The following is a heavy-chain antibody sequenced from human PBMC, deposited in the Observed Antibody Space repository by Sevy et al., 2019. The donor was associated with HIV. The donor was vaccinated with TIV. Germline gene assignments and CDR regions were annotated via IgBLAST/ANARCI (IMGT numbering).Heavy chain of an antibody. V-gene: IGHV3-49*03. CDR3: TRRQWDTAMVTIKRHYMDV. CDR1: GFTFGDYA. J-gene: IGHJ6*03. Sequence: GGSLRLSCTASGFTFGDYAMSWFRQAPGKGLEWVGFIRSKAYGGTTEYAASVKGRFTISRDDSKSIAYLQMNSLKTEDTAVYYCTRRQWDTAMVTIKRHYMDVWGKGTTVTVSS. D-gene: IGHD5-18*01. CDR2: IRSKAYGGTT.